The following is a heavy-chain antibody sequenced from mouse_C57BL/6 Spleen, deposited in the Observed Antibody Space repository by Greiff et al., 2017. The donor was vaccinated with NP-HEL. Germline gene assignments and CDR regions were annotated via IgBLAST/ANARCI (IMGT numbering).Heavy chain of an antibody. CDR1: GFNIKDDY. CDR3: TTRRVPDY. CDR2: IDPENGDT. Sequence: VQLQQSGAELVRPGASVKLSCTASGFNIKDDYMHWVKQRPEQGLEWIGWIDPENGDTEYASKFQGKATITADTSSNTAYLQLSSLTAEDTAVYYCTTRRVPDYWGQGTTLTVSS. V-gene: IGHV14-4*01. J-gene: IGHJ2*01.